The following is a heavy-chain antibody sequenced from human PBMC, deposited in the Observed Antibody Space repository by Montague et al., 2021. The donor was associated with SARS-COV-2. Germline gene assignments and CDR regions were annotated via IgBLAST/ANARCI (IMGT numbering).Heavy chain of an antibody. CDR2: ISSTGST. D-gene: IGHD3-10*01. Sequence: SETLSLTCPVSCASFTYFYWSWIRQPPGKGLEWIGYISSTGSTNYNPSFKSRFTISVDTSENQFSLKVTSVTAADTAVYYCARKGVRADCFDFWGHGTLVTVSS. CDR3: ARKGVRADCFDF. V-gene: IGHV4-59*01. CDR1: CASFTYFY. J-gene: IGHJ4*01.